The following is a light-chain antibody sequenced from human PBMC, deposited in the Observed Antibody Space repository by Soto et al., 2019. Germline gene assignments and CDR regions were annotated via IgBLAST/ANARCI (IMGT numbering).Light chain of an antibody. Sequence: ALQMTQSPSSLSASVGDRVTITCRASQDISTELGWYQQKPGKAPKLLIYGATTLQSGVPSRISGSGSGTDFTPTNSGLQPHDFANYYFLHDYNNPRTFGQGTKVQVK. CDR3: LHDYNNPRT. CDR2: GAT. J-gene: IGKJ1*01. CDR1: QDISTE. V-gene: IGKV1-6*01.